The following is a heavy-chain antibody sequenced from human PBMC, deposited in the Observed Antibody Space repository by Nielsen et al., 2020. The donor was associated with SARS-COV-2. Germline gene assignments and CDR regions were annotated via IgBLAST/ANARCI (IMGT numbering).Heavy chain of an antibody. CDR1: GFIFSDYA. D-gene: IGHD5-12*01. J-gene: IGHJ4*02. V-gene: IGHV3-23*01. CDR2: IKTSGGTT. CDR3: ARDARGYYGFDFVFDY. Sequence: GGSLRLSCAASGFIFSDYAMAWVRQAPGKGLEWVSVIKTSGGTTYYADSVKGRCTISRDNSKNTLYLQMTDLRTEDTALYFCARDARGYYGFDFVFDYWGQGSLVTVSS.